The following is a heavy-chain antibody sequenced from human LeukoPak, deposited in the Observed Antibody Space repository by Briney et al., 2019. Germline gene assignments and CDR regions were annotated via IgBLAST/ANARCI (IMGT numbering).Heavy chain of an antibody. V-gene: IGHV4-30-2*01. CDR3: ARADYDFWSGYYGGFDY. Sequence: PSQTLSLTCAVSGGSISSGGYSWSWLRQPPGTGLEWIGYIYHSGSTYYNPSLRSRVTISVDRSKNQFSLKLSSVTAADTAVYYCARADYDFWSGYYGGFDYWGQGTLVTVSS. CDR1: GGSISSGGYS. D-gene: IGHD3-3*01. J-gene: IGHJ4*02. CDR2: IYHSGST.